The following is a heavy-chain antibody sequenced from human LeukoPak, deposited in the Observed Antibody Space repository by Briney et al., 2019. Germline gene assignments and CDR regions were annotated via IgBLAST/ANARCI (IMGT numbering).Heavy chain of an antibody. V-gene: IGHV4-30-4*01. CDR3: ARLEGLGYCSSTSCPGNWFDP. CDR2: IYYSGST. J-gene: IGHJ5*02. D-gene: IGHD2-2*01. CDR1: GGSISSGDYY. Sequence: PSETLSLTCTVSGGSISSGDYYWSWIRQPPGKGLEWIGYIYYSGSTYYNPSLKSRVIISVDTSKNQFSLKLSSVTAADTAVYYCARLEGLGYCSSTSCPGNWFDPWGQGTLVTVSS.